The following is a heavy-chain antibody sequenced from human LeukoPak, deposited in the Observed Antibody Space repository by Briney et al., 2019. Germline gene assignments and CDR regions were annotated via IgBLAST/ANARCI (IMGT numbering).Heavy chain of an antibody. V-gene: IGHV1-69*13. D-gene: IGHD3-10*01. J-gene: IGHJ5*02. CDR1: GGTFSSYA. CDR3: AKGPAMVRGTFDP. Sequence: SVKVSCKASGGTFSSYAISWVRQAPGQGLEWMGGIIPIFGTANYAQKFQGRVTITADESTSTAYMELSSLRSEDTAVYYCAKGPAMVRGTFDPWGQGTLVTVSS. CDR2: IIPIFGTA.